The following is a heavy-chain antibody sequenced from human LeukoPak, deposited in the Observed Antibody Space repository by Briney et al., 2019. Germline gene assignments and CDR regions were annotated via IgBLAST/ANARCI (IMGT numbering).Heavy chain of an antibody. J-gene: IGHJ3*02. CDR2: INPNSGGT. V-gene: IGHV1-2*02. D-gene: IGHD3-22*01. CDR1: GFTFTGYY. Sequence: ASVKVSCKASGFTFTGYYMEWVRQAPGQGLEWMGWINPNSGGTNYAQKFQGRVTVTRDTSINTAYMELSGLRSDDTAVYYCARGRGHYESSDYYYEGDAFDIWGQGTMVTVSS. CDR3: ARGRGHYESSDYYYEGDAFDI.